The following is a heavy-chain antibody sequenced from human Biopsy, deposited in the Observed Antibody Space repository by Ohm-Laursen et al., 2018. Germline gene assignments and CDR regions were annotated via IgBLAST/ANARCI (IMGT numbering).Heavy chain of an antibody. CDR3: ASVVLGPTNDAFDL. D-gene: IGHD3-22*01. V-gene: IGHV4-4*07. CDR1: GGSLSSYY. CDR2: IYSSGSI. J-gene: IGHJ3*01. Sequence: SETLSLTCTVSGGSLSSYYWSWIRQPAGKGLEWIGRIYSSGSINYNPSLKSRVTLSMDTSKRQFSLKLSFVTAADTAVYYCASVVLGPTNDAFDLWGQGTMVVVSS.